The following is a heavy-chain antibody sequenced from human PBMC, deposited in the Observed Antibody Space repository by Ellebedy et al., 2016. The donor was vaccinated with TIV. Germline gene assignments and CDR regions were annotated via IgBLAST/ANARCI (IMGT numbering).Heavy chain of an antibody. CDR2: ITASGGRT. CDR3: AKQSSSWYGGLFDS. V-gene: IGHV3-23*01. J-gene: IGHJ4*02. CDR1: GFTFPSYA. Sequence: PGGSLRLSCAASGFTFPSYALSRVRQAPGKGLEWVSTITASGGRTYYADSVTGRFTISSDDSKNTLYLQMNGLRAEATTVYYCAKQSSSWYGGLFDSWGQGTLVTVSS. D-gene: IGHD6-13*01.